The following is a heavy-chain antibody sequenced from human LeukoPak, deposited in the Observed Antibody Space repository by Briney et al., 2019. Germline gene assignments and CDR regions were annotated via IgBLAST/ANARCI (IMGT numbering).Heavy chain of an antibody. CDR3: AKDLRSSSWYAAY. CDR1: GFTFSSYA. D-gene: IGHD6-13*01. Sequence: GGSLRLSCAVSGFTFSSYAMNWVRQAPGKGLEWVSSIRASGGGTYYADSVKGRFTISRDNSKNTLYLEMNSLRAEDTAVYYCAKDLRSSSWYAAYWGQGTLLTVSS. J-gene: IGHJ4*02. V-gene: IGHV3-23*01. CDR2: IRASGGGT.